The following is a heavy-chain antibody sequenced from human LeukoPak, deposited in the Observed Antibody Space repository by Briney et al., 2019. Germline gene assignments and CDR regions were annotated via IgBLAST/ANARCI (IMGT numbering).Heavy chain of an antibody. CDR1: GYSFTNYW. D-gene: IGHD3/OR15-3a*01. J-gene: IGHJ5*02. V-gene: IGHV5-51*01. CDR2: IYPGDSDT. CDR3: ARRGLGNGFDP. Sequence: GESLKISCKGSGYSFTNYWIGWVRQMPGKGLEWMGTIYPGDSDTRFSPSFQGQVTISADKSISTAYLQWSSLKASDTAIYYCARRGLGNGFDPWGQGTLVTVSS.